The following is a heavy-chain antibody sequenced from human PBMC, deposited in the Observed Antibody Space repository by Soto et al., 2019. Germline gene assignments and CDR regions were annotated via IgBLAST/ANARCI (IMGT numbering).Heavy chain of an antibody. CDR2: IYYSGTT. J-gene: IGHJ2*01. Sequence: QVQLQESGPGLVKPSQTLSLICTVSGGSISSGGSYWSWIRQSPGKGLDWLGYIYYSGTTYYNPSLHGPVPLSLATSKSQFSLKLRSGTAADTPISYCASGHCFRSSCSDLALWGRGTLVTVSA. CDR3: ASGHCFRSSCSDLAL. V-gene: IGHV4-31*01. CDR1: GGSISSGGSY. D-gene: IGHD2-2*01.